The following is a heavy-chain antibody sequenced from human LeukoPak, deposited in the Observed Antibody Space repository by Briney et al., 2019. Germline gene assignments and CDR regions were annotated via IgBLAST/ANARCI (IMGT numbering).Heavy chain of an antibody. CDR3: ARDITIFGVAPDY. D-gene: IGHD3-3*01. J-gene: IGHJ4*02. Sequence: GGSLRLSCAASGFTFSSYGMHWVRQAPGKGLEWVAFIRYDGSNKYYADSVKGRFTISRDNSKNTLYLQMNSLRAEDTAVYYCARDITIFGVAPDYWGQGTLVTVSS. V-gene: IGHV3-30*02. CDR2: IRYDGSNK. CDR1: GFTFSSYG.